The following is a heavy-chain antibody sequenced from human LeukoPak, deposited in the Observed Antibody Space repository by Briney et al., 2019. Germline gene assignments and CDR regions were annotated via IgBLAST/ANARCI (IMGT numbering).Heavy chain of an antibody. J-gene: IGHJ4*02. CDR3: ARVSGHGNDY. CDR2: IYDSGTT. Sequence: SETLSLTCAVSGGSISGWYWSWIRQPPGKGLEWIGHIYDSGTTNYNPSLKSRVTMSVDTSKNQFSLKLSSVTAADTAVYYCARVSGHGNDYWGQGTLVTVSS. CDR1: GGSISGWY. V-gene: IGHV4-59*12. D-gene: IGHD3-3*01.